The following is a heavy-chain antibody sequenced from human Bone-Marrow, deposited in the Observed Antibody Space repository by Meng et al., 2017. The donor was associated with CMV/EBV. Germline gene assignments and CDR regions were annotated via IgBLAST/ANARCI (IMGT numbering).Heavy chain of an antibody. Sequence: ASVKVSCKVSGYTLTELSMHWVRQAPGKGLEWMGGFDPEDGETIYAQKFQGRVTMTEDTSTDTAYMELSSLRSEDTAVYYCARLRLRVLRFLEWSYYGMDVWGQGTTVTVPS. D-gene: IGHD3-3*01. CDR2: FDPEDGET. V-gene: IGHV1-24*01. CDR1: GYTLTELS. CDR3: ARLRLRVLRFLEWSYYGMDV. J-gene: IGHJ6*02.